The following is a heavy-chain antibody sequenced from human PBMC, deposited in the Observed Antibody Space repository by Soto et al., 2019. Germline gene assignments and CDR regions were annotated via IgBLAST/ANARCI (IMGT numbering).Heavy chain of an antibody. Sequence: GGSLRLSCGASGFTFSSYVMTWVRQAPGKGLEWVSGISGGGGSTYYTDSVKGRFTISRDNSKNTVYLQMNSLRVEDTAVYYCAKGSTTLDYWGQGTVVTVSS. CDR3: AKGSTTLDY. D-gene: IGHD4-17*01. CDR1: GFTFSSYV. CDR2: ISGGGGST. J-gene: IGHJ4*02. V-gene: IGHV3-23*01.